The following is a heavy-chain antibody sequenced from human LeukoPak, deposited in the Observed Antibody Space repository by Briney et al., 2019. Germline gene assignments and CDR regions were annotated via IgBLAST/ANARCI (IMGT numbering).Heavy chain of an antibody. Sequence: SETLSLTCTVSGGSISSGSYYWSWIRQPAGKGLEWIGRIYTSGSTNYNPSLKSRVTISVDTSKNQFSLKLSSVTAADTAVYYCARTPTPYNWNLHWYFDLWGRGTLVTVSS. CDR2: IYTSGST. V-gene: IGHV4-61*02. CDR3: ARTPTPYNWNLHWYFDL. D-gene: IGHD1-20*01. J-gene: IGHJ2*01. CDR1: GGSISSGSYY.